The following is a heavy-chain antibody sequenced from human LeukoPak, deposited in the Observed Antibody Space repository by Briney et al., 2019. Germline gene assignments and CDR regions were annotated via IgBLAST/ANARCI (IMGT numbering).Heavy chain of an antibody. CDR2: ISYDGSNK. Sequence: GGSLRLSCAASGFTFSSYAMHWVRQAPGKGLEWVAVISYDGSNKYYADSVKGRFTIFRDNSKNTLYLQMNSLRAEDTAVYYCARDSSGWYYFDYWGQGTLVTVSS. CDR1: GFTFSSYA. CDR3: ARDSSGWYYFDY. V-gene: IGHV3-30-3*01. J-gene: IGHJ4*02. D-gene: IGHD6-19*01.